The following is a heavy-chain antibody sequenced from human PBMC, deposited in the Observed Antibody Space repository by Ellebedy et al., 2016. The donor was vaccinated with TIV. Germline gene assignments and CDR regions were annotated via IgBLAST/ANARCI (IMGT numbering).Heavy chain of an antibody. V-gene: IGHV3-30*02. CDR3: AKVLFAFGEFESPFDP. J-gene: IGHJ5*02. D-gene: IGHD3-10*01. CDR1: GFTFNSYG. CDR2: IRYDGSDK. Sequence: PGGSLRLSSAASGFTFNSYGMHWVRQAPGKGLEWVTFIRYDGSDKYYSDSVKGRFTISRDNSKNTLNLQMNSLRLEDTAVYYCAKVLFAFGEFESPFDPWGQGTLVIVSS.